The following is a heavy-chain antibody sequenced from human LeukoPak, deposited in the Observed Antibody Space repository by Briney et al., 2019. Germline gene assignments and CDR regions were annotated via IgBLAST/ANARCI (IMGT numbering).Heavy chain of an antibody. Sequence: GGSLRLSCAASGFTFSSYSMNWVRQAPGKGLEWVSSISSSSSYIYYADSVKGRFTISRDNAKNSLYLQMNSLRAEDTAVYYCARDQASYYDSSGYFLNYYYYGMDVWGQGTTVTVSS. CDR3: ARDQASYYDSSGYFLNYYYYGMDV. D-gene: IGHD3-22*01. V-gene: IGHV3-21*04. J-gene: IGHJ6*02. CDR1: GFTFSSYS. CDR2: ISSSSSYI.